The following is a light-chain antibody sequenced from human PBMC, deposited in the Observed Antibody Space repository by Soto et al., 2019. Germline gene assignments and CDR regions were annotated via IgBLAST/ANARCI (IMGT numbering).Light chain of an antibody. Sequence: SYELAQPPSVSVAPGKTAMITCGGNNIERRSVHWYQQKPGQAPVLVIYYDTDRPSGIPERFSGSNSGNTATLTISRVEAGDEADYYCQVWDSSSDHRVVFGGGTKLTVL. CDR1: NIERRS. J-gene: IGLJ2*01. CDR2: YDT. V-gene: IGLV3-21*04. CDR3: QVWDSSSDHRVV.